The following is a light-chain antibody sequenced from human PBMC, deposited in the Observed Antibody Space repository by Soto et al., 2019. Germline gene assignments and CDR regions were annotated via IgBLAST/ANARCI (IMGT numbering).Light chain of an antibody. Sequence: QSVLTQPPSVSASPGQSVTISCTGTSSDVGSYDRVSWYQQPAGTAPKLMIYDVSSRPSRVPDRFSGSKSGNTASLTISGLQAEDEADSCSAAYTTSSAFVVFAGGTELTVL. CDR1: SSDVGSYDR. CDR3: AAYTTSSAFVV. J-gene: IGLJ2*01. V-gene: IGLV2-18*02. CDR2: DVS.